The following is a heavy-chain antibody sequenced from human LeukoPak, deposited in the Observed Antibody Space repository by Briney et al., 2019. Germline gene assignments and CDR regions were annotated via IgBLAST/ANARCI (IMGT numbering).Heavy chain of an antibody. J-gene: IGHJ4*02. Sequence: GASVKVSRKASGYTFTSYYLHWVRQATGQGLEWMGWINPNSGDPNYAQNFQGRVTMTRDTSGSTVYMELNRLRSDDTAVYYCVRGGDGDRRDFDFWGQGTLVTVSS. CDR1: GYTFTSYY. CDR3: VRGGDGDRRDFDF. CDR2: INPNSGDP. D-gene: IGHD5-24*01. V-gene: IGHV1-2*02.